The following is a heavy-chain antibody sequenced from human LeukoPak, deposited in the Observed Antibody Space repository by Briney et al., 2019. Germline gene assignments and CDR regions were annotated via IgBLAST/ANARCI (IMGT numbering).Heavy chain of an antibody. V-gene: IGHV4-59*01. J-gene: IGHJ6*02. D-gene: IGHD5-18*01. Sequence: SETLSLTCTVSGGSISSYYWSCIRQPPGKGLEWIGYIYYSGSTNYNPSLKSRVTISVDTSKNQFSLKLSSVTAADTAVYYCARGGGYSYGARYYYGMDVWGQGTTVTVSS. CDR3: ARGGGYSYGARYYYGMDV. CDR2: IYYSGST. CDR1: GGSISSYY.